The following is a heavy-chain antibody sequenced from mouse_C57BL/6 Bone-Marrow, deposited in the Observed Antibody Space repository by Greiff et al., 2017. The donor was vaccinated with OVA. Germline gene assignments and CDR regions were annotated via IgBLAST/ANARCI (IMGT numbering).Heavy chain of an antibody. D-gene: IGHD1-1*01. CDR2: IYPRSGNT. J-gene: IGHJ2*01. Sequence: LEESGAELARPGASVKLSCKASGYTFTSYGISWVKQRTGQGLEWIGEIYPRSGNTYYNEKFKGKATLTADKSSSTAYMELRSLTSEDSAVYFCARGYGSSYGYWGQGTTLTVSS. CDR3: ARGYGSSYGY. V-gene: IGHV1-81*01. CDR1: GYTFTSYG.